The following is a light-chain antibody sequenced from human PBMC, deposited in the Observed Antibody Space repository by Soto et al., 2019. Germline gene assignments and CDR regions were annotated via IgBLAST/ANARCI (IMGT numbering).Light chain of an antibody. Sequence: QSALTQPPSASGSPGQSVTISCTGTNSVVGGYNYVSWYQQHPGKAPKLMIYEVSKRPSGVPDRFSGSKSGNTASLTVSGLQSEDEADYYCSSYAGSNNPYVFGTGTKLTVL. CDR1: NSVVGGYNY. CDR3: SSYAGSNNPYV. CDR2: EVS. J-gene: IGLJ1*01. V-gene: IGLV2-8*01.